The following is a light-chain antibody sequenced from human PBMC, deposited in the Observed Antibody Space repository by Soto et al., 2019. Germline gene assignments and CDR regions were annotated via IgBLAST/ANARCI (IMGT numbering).Light chain of an antibody. J-gene: IGLJ2*01. CDR1: SSNIGADFE. Sequence: QSVLTQPPSVSGAPGQRVTISCTGSSSNIGADFEVNWYQQLPGRAPKLLIYDNTYRASGVPDRFSGSKSGTSASLAITGLQAGDEADYYGQSYDSSLSGSVVFGGGTKVTVL. V-gene: IGLV1-40*01. CDR3: QSYDSSLSGSVV. CDR2: DNT.